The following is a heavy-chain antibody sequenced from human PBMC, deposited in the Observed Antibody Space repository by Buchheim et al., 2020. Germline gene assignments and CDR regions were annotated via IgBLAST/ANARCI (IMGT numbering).Heavy chain of an antibody. Sequence: QVQLQQWGAGLLKPSETLSLTCAVYGGSFSGYYWSWIRQPPGKGLEWIGEINHSGSTNYNPSLKSRVTISVDTSKNQFSLQLSSVTAADTAVYYCARAVPTSHSYGYYFDYWGQGTL. CDR2: INHSGST. V-gene: IGHV4-34*01. CDR3: ARAVPTSHSYGYYFDY. CDR1: GGSFSGYY. D-gene: IGHD5-18*01. J-gene: IGHJ4*02.